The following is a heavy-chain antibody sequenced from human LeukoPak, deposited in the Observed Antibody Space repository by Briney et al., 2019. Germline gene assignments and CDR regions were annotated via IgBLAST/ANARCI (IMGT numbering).Heavy chain of an antibody. D-gene: IGHD3-22*01. Sequence: SQTLSLTCAVSGGSISSGGYSWSWIRQPPGKGLEWIGYIYHSGSTYYNPSLKSRVTISVDRSKNQFSLKLSSVTAADTAVYYCARGGYYYDSSGYPFDYWGQGTLVTVSS. CDR3: ARGGYYYDSSGYPFDY. CDR2: IYHSGST. J-gene: IGHJ4*02. V-gene: IGHV4-30-2*01. CDR1: GGSISSGGYS.